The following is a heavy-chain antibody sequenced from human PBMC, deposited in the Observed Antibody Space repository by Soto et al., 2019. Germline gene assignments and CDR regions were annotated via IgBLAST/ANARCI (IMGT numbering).Heavy chain of an antibody. V-gene: IGHV1-69*13. D-gene: IGHD4-17*01. CDR2: IIPIFGTA. Sequence: GASVKVSCKASGGTFSSYAIRWVRQAPGQGLEWMGGIIPIFGTANYAQKFQGRVTITADESTSTAYMELSSLRSEDTAVYYCARLTTVVTRRGYYHYGMDVWGQGTTVTVSS. J-gene: IGHJ6*02. CDR1: GGTFSSYA. CDR3: ARLTTVVTRRGYYHYGMDV.